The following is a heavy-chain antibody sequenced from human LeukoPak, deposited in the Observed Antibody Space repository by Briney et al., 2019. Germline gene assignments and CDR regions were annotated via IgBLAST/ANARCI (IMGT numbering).Heavy chain of an antibody. CDR3: AREASSGRSLKGNFDY. J-gene: IGHJ4*02. V-gene: IGHV1-69*05. D-gene: IGHD6-19*01. CDR1: GYTFTSYG. Sequence: ASVKVSCKASGYTFTSYGISWVRQAPGQGLEWMGGIIPIFGTANYAQKFQGRVTITTDESTSTAYMELSSLRSEDTAVYYCAREASSGRSLKGNFDYWGQGTLVTVSS. CDR2: IIPIFGTA.